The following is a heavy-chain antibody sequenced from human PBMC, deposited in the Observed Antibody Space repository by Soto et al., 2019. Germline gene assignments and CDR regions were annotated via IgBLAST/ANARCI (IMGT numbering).Heavy chain of an antibody. V-gene: IGHV5-10-1*01. Sequence: PGEALKISCKGAGYSFAGYWITCVRQKPGKGLEWMGRIDPSDSQTYYSPSFRGHVTISVTKSITTVFLQWSSLRASDTAMYYCARQIYDSDTGPNFQYYFDSWGQGTPVTVS. CDR2: IDPSDSQT. CDR1: GYSFAGYW. J-gene: IGHJ4*02. D-gene: IGHD3-22*01. CDR3: ARQIYDSDTGPNFQYYFDS.